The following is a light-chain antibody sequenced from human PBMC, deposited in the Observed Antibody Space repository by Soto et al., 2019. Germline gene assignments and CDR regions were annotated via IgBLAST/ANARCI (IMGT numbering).Light chain of an antibody. V-gene: IGLV2-14*01. CDR1: SSDVGGYNY. J-gene: IGLJ3*02. CDR2: EVS. CDR3: FSYTTSSTLV. Sequence: QSALTQPASVSGSPGQSITISCTGTSSDVGGYNYVSWYQQHPAKAPKLMIYEVSNRPSGVSHRFSGSKSGNTASVTISGLQAEDEADYYCFSYTTSSTLVFGGGTKLTVL.